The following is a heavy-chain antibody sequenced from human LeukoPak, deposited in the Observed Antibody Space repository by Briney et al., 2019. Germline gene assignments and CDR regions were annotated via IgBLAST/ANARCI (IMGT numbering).Heavy chain of an antibody. Sequence: GASVTVSCKASGGTFSSYAISWMRQAPGQGLEWMGGIIPIFGTANYAQKFQGRVTITADESTSTAYMELSSLRSEDTAVYYCARDTTPGYSYGSYYFDYWGQGTLVTVSS. J-gene: IGHJ4*02. CDR1: GGTFSSYA. CDR2: IIPIFGTA. CDR3: ARDTTPGYSYGSYYFDY. V-gene: IGHV1-69*13. D-gene: IGHD5-18*01.